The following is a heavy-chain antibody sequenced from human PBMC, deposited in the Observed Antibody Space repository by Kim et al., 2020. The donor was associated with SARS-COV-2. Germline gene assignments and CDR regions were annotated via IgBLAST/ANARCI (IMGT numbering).Heavy chain of an antibody. CDR3: ARDPPIYSSSAHNYYYYMDV. J-gene: IGHJ6*03. Sequence: GGSLRLSCAASGFTFSSYSMNWVRQAPGKGLEWVSSISSSSSYIYYADSVKGRFTISRDNAKNSLYLQMNSLRAEDTAVYYCARDPPIYSSSAHNYYYYMDVWGKGTTVTVSS. D-gene: IGHD6-6*01. CDR1: GFTFSSYS. CDR2: ISSSSSYI. V-gene: IGHV3-21*01.